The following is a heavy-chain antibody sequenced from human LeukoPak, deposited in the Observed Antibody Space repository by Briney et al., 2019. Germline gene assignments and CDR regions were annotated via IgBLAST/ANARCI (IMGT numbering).Heavy chain of an antibody. V-gene: IGHV3-48*01. Sequence: PGGSLRLSCAASGFALSSYVMSWVRQAPGKGLEWVSYISGTSNTIYYADSVKGRFTISRDNAKNSVFLQMNSLRVEDAAVYYCATTRRGGYFESWGQGALVIVSS. J-gene: IGHJ4*02. CDR3: ATTRRGGYFES. D-gene: IGHD3-22*01. CDR2: ISGTSNTI. CDR1: GFALSSYV.